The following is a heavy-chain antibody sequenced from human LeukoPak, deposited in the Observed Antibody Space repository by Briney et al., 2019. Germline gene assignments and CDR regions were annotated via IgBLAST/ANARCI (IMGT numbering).Heavy chain of an antibody. V-gene: IGHV1-69*05. D-gene: IGHD3-10*01. Sequence: SVKVSCKASGCTFSSYAISWVRQAPGQGLEWMGRIIPIFGTANYAQKFQGRVTITTDESTSTAYMELSSLRSEDTAVYYCARAGNYYGSGSYRYWGQGTLVTVSS. CDR2: IIPIFGTA. CDR3: ARAGNYYGSGSYRY. J-gene: IGHJ4*02. CDR1: GCTFSSYA.